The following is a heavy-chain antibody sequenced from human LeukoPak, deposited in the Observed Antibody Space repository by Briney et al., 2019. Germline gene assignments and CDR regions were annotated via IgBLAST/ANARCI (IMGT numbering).Heavy chain of an antibody. J-gene: IGHJ4*02. CDR2: INPSGGST. D-gene: IGHD2-15*01. CDR3: ARDRVERSCSGGSCSRDYYFDY. Sequence: ASVKVSCKASGYTFTSYYMHWVRQAPGQGLEWVGIINPSGGSTSYAQKFQGRVTMTRDTSTSTVYMELSSLRSEDTAVYYCARDRVERSCSGGSCSRDYYFDYWGQGTLVTVSS. CDR1: GYTFTSYY. V-gene: IGHV1-46*01.